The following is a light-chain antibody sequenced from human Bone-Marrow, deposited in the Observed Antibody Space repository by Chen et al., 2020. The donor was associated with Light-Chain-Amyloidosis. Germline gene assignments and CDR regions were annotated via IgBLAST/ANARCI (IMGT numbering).Light chain of an antibody. V-gene: IGKV4-1*01. Sequence: DIVMTQSPDSLAVSLGERATINCKSSQSVLYSSTNQNYLAWYQQKPGQPPKLLLYWASTRGPGVPDRFSGSGSGTDFKLTISSLQTADVEVYYWQQYYSTPRTFGQGTKVEIK. CDR3: QQYYSTPRT. CDR1: QSVLYSSTNQNY. CDR2: WAS. J-gene: IGKJ1*01.